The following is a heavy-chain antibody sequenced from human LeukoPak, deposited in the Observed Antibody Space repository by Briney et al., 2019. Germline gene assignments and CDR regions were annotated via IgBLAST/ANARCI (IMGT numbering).Heavy chain of an antibody. Sequence: GGPLRLSCAASGFTFSDYYMSWIRQAPGKGLEWVSYISSSGSTIYYADSVKGRFTISRDNAKNSLYLQMNSLRAEDTAVYYCASWDAERGYYYYMDVWGKGTTVTVSS. CDR1: GFTFSDYY. CDR3: ASWDAERGYYYYMDV. CDR2: ISSSGSTI. J-gene: IGHJ6*03. V-gene: IGHV3-11*04. D-gene: IGHD1-26*01.